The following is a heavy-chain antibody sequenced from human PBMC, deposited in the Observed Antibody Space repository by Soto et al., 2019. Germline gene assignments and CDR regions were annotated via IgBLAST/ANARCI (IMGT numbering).Heavy chain of an antibody. V-gene: IGHV1-69*12. CDR1: GGTFSSYA. D-gene: IGHD1-26*01. CDR2: IIPIFGTA. CDR3: ASSGELVGAATQFDY. Sequence: QVQLVQSGAEVKKPGSSVKVSCKASGGTFSSYAISWVRQAPGQGLEWMGGIIPIFGTANYAQKFQGRVTITADESTCTAYMELSSLRSEDTAVYCCASSGELVGAATQFDYWGQGTLVTVSS. J-gene: IGHJ4*02.